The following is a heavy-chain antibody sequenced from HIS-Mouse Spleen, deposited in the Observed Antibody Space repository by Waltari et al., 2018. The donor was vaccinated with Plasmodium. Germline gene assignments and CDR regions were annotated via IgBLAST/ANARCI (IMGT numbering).Heavy chain of an antibody. CDR3: ARLYYDFWSGYYPYGMDV. CDR2: ISYDGSNK. J-gene: IGHJ6*02. D-gene: IGHD3-3*01. Sequence: QVQLVESGGGVVQPGRSLRLSCAASGLTVSSYAMHWVRQAPGKGLEWVAVISYDGSNKYYADSVKGRFTISRDNSKNTLYLQMNSLRAEDTAVYYCARLYYDFWSGYYPYGMDVWGQGTTVTVSS. V-gene: IGHV3-30*04. CDR1: GLTVSSYA.